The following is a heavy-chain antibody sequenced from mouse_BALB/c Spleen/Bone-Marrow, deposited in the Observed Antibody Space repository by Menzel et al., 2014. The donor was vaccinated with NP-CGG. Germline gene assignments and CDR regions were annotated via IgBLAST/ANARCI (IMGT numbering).Heavy chain of an antibody. CDR1: GFTFSDYY. Sequence: EVKLMESGGGLVQPGGSLRLSCATSGFTFSDYYMNWVRPPPGKALEWLGFIRNKPNGYTTEYSASVKGRFTISRDNSQSVLYLQMNTLGTEDSATYYCARDMGGLLFDSWGQGTTLTVSS. V-gene: IGHV7-3*02. J-gene: IGHJ2*01. CDR2: IRNKPNGYTT. D-gene: IGHD6-2*01. CDR3: ARDMGGLLFDS.